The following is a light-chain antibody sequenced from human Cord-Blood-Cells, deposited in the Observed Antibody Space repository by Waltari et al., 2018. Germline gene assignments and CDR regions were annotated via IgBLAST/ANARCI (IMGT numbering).Light chain of an antibody. CDR2: EVS. CDR1: SSDVLGYNY. CDR3: SSYAGSNNVV. V-gene: IGLV2-8*01. J-gene: IGLJ2*01. Sequence: QSALTQPPSASGSPGHAVTLPCTGTSSDVLGYNYVSWYQQHPGKAPKLLIYEVSKRPSGVPDRFSGSKSGNTASLTVSGLQAEDEADYYCSSYAGSNNVVFGGGTKLTVL.